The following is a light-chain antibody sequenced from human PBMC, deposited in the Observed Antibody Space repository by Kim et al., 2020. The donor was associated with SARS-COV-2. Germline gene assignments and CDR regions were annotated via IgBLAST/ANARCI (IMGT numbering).Light chain of an antibody. Sequence: ASAGDRVTITCRASQDISNWLAWYQQKPGQAPKLLISAASTLQVGVPARFSGGGSETFFTPTISSLQPEDYAVYYCQQASSFPPSFGGGTKVDIK. CDR3: QQASSFPPS. J-gene: IGKJ4*01. V-gene: IGKV1D-12*01. CDR2: AAS. CDR1: QDISNW.